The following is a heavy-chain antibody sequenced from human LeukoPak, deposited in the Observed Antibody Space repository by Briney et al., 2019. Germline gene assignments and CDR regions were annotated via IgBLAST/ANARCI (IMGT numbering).Heavy chain of an antibody. J-gene: IGHJ5*02. CDR3: ARGVTQYYYGSGSYYNCWFDP. CDR2: INHSGST. Sequence: SETLSLTCTVSGGSISSYYWTWIRQPPGKGLEWIGEINHSGSTNYNPSLKSRVTISVDTSKNQFSLKLSSVTAADTAVYYCARGVTQYYYGSGSYYNCWFDPWGQGTLVTVSS. CDR1: GGSISSYY. V-gene: IGHV4-34*01. D-gene: IGHD3-10*01.